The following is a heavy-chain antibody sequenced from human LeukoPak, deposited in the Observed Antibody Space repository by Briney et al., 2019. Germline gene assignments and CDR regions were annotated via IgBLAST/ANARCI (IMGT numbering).Heavy chain of an antibody. CDR3: AREYSSGWAFDY. D-gene: IGHD6-19*01. CDR2: INPNSGGT. Sequence: GASVKVSCKASGYTFTGYYMHWVRQAPGQGLEWMGRINPNSGGTNYAQKFQGRVIMTRDTSISTAYMELSRLRSDDTAVYYCAREYSSGWAFDYWGQGTLVTVSS. CDR1: GYTFTGYY. V-gene: IGHV1-2*06. J-gene: IGHJ4*02.